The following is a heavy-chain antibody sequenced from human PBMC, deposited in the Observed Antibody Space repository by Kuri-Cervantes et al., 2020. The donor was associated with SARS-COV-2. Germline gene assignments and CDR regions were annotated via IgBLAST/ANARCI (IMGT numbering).Heavy chain of an antibody. CDR2: IYYSGST. J-gene: IGHJ6*02. CDR1: GGSISSSSYY. V-gene: IGHV4-39*01. CDR3: ARLPSYYYYGMDV. Sequence: ESLKSSCTVSGGSISSSSYYWGWIRQPPGKGLEWIGSIYYSGSTYYNPSIKSRVTISVDTSKNQFSLKLSSVTAADTAVYYCARLPSYYYYGMDVWGQGTTVTVSS.